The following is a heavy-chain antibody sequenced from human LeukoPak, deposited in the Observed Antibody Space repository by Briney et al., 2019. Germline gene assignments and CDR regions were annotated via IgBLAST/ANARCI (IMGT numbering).Heavy chain of an antibody. CDR3: ASYHYYDSSGYSS. CDR2: INHSGST. D-gene: IGHD3-22*01. V-gene: IGHV4-34*01. Sequence: PSETLSLTCAVYGGSFSGYYWSWIRQPPGKGLEWIGEINHSGSTNYNPSLKSRVTIPVDTSKNQFSLKLSSVTAADTAVYYCASYHYYDSSGYSSWDQGTLVTVSS. J-gene: IGHJ4*02. CDR1: GGSFSGYY.